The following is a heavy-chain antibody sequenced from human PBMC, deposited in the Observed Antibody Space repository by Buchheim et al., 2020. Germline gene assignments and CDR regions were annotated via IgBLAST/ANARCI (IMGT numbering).Heavy chain of an antibody. V-gene: IGHV1-8*01. CDR3: ARAYNWNDVHYYGMDV. D-gene: IGHD1-1*01. CDR2: MNPNSGNT. CDR1: GYTFTSYD. J-gene: IGHJ6*02. Sequence: QVQLVQSGAEVKKPGASVKVSCKASGYTFTSYDINWVRQATGQGLEWMGWMNPNSGNTGYAQKFQGWVTMTRDTSISTAYMELSRLRSDDTAVYYCARAYNWNDVHYYGMDVWGQGTT.